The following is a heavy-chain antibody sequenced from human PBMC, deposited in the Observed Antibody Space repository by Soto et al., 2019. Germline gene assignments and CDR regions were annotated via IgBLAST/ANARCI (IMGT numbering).Heavy chain of an antibody. CDR1: GGTFSSYA. J-gene: IGHJ5*02. V-gene: IGHV1-69*06. Sequence: QVPLVQSGAEVKKPGSSVKVSCKASGGTFSSYAISWVRQAPGQGLEWMGGIIPIFGTANYAQKLQGRVTITADKSTSTAYMELSSLRSEDTAVYYCASHCSGGSCYSPYNWFDPWGQGTLVTVSS. CDR3: ASHCSGGSCYSPYNWFDP. D-gene: IGHD2-15*01. CDR2: IIPIFGTA.